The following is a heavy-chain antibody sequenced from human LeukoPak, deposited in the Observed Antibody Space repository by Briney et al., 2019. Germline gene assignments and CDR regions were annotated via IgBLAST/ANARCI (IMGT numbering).Heavy chain of an antibody. V-gene: IGHV3-11*06. Sequence: GGSLRLSRPASGFIFTDYHMSWIRPAPPKGLGWVSYISSSSSYINYPDSVKGRFTISRDNAKNSLYLQMNSLRAEDTAVYYCARVSCGDSGYFDYWGQGTLVTVSS. CDR1: GFIFTDYH. J-gene: IGHJ4*02. CDR2: ISSSSSYI. CDR3: ARVSCGDSGYFDY. D-gene: IGHD4-17*01.